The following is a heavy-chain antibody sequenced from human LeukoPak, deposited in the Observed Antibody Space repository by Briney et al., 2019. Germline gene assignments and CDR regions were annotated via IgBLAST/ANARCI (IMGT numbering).Heavy chain of an antibody. CDR2: MNPNSGNT. CDR1: GYTFTSYD. D-gene: IGHD4-17*01. Sequence: ASVKVSCKASGYTFTSYDINWVRQATGQGLEWMGWMNPNSGNTGYAQEFQGRVTMTRNTSISTAYMELSSLRSEDTAVYYCARGSSNDYGDSPVDYWGQGTLVTVSS. CDR3: ARGSSNDYGDSPVDY. V-gene: IGHV1-8*01. J-gene: IGHJ4*02.